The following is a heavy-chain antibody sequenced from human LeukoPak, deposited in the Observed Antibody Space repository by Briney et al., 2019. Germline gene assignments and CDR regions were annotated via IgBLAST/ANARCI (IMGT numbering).Heavy chain of an antibody. V-gene: IGHV1-3*01. J-gene: IGHJ5*02. CDR3: ARGTPGIAVAGTGNWFDP. CDR1: GYTFTSYA. CDR2: NNAGNGNT. D-gene: IGHD6-19*01. Sequence: GASVKVSCKASGYTFTSYAMHWVRQAPGQRLEWMGWNNAGNGNTKYSQKFQGRVTITRDTSASTAYMELSSLRSEDTAVYYCARGTPGIAVAGTGNWFDPWGQGTLVTVSS.